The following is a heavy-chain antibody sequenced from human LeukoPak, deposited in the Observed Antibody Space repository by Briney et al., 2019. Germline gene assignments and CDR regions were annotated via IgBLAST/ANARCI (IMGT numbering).Heavy chain of an antibody. V-gene: IGHV1-18*01. CDR2: ISAYNGNT. D-gene: IGHD4-17*01. Sequence: ASVTVSCKASGGTFSSYAISWVRQADGQGLEWMGWISAYNGNTNYAQKLQGRVTMTTDTSTSTAYMELRSLRSDDTAVYYCAISHDYGDYSTDYWGQGTLVTVSS. CDR1: GGTFSSYA. CDR3: AISHDYGDYSTDY. J-gene: IGHJ4*02.